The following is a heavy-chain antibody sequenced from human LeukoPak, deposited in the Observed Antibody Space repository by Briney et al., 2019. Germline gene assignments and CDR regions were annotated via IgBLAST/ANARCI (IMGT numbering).Heavy chain of an antibody. Sequence: ASVKVSCKVSGYTLTELSMHWVRQAPGKGLEWMGWMNPNSGNTGYAQKFQGRVTITRNTSISTAYMELSSLRSEDTAVYYCATAVEYSSSSAFDYWGQGTLVTVSS. V-gene: IGHV1-8*03. CDR3: ATAVEYSSSSAFDY. D-gene: IGHD6-6*01. J-gene: IGHJ4*02. CDR2: MNPNSGNT. CDR1: GYTLTELS.